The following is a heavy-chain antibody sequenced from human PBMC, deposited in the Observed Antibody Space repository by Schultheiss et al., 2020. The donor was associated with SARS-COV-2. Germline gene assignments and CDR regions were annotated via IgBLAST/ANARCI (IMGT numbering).Heavy chain of an antibody. CDR3: ARTGDSLDYWYFDL. D-gene: IGHD1-1*01. V-gene: IGHV4-34*09. Sequence: SETLSLTCAVYGGSFSGYYWSWIRQPPGKGLEWIGEINHSGSTNYNPSLKSLVTISVDTSKNQFSLKLSSVTAADTAVYYCARTGDSLDYWYFDLWGRGTLVTGSS. CDR2: INHSGST. CDR1: GGSFSGYY. J-gene: IGHJ2*01.